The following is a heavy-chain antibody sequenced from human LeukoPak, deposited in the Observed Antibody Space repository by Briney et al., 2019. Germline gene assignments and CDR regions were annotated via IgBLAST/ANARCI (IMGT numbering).Heavy chain of an antibody. D-gene: IGHD4-17*01. Sequence: SETLSLTCTVSGGSIGTYYWSWIRQPPGKGLEWIGYIYYSGSTNYNPSLKSRVTMSVDTSKNQFSLKLNFVTAADTAVYYCASRVTTVTTDDAFDIWGQGTMVTVSS. CDR3: ASRVTTVTTDDAFDI. V-gene: IGHV4-59*08. CDR1: GGSIGTYY. CDR2: IYYSGST. J-gene: IGHJ3*02.